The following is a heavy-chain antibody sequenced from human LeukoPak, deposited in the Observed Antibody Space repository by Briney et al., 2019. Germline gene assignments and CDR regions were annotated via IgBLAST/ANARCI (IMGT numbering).Heavy chain of an antibody. D-gene: IGHD3-3*01. J-gene: IGHJ4*02. V-gene: IGHV3-30*18. CDR1: GFTFSNYD. Sequence: GGTLRLSCAASGFTFSNYDMHWVRQAPGKGLEWVAVISYDGTNKYYADSVKGRFTISRDNSKSTLYLQMNSLRAEDTAVYYCAKETDFVYWGQGTLVTVSP. CDR2: ISYDGTNK. CDR3: AKETDFVY.